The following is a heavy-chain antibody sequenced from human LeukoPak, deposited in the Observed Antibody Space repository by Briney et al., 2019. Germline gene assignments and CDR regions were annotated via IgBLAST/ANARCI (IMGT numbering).Heavy chain of an antibody. CDR3: ARGGSGWLRPFFDY. CDR2: IYHSGST. V-gene: IGHV4-4*02. D-gene: IGHD6-19*01. J-gene: IGHJ4*02. Sequence: PSETLSLTCAVSGGSISSSNWWSWVRQPPGKGLEWIGEIYHSGSTNYNPSLKSRVTISVDTSKNQFSLKLSSVTAADTAVYYCARGGSGWLRPFFDYWGQGTLVTVSS. CDR1: GGSISSSNW.